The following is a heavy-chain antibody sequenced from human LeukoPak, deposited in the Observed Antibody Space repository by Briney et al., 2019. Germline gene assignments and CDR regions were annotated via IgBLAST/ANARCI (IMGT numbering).Heavy chain of an antibody. CDR2: IYPGDSDT. CDR1: GYSFVSHW. J-gene: IGHJ4*02. CDR3: ARRRGGNTGGFYFDY. V-gene: IGHV5-51*01. D-gene: IGHD3-16*01. Sequence: GESLKISCKTSGYSFVSHWIVWVRQMPGEGLEWMGSIYPGDSDTRYNPSFQGQVTISADKSIKTAYLQWSSLKASDTAMYYCARRRGGNTGGFYFDYWGQGSLVTVSS.